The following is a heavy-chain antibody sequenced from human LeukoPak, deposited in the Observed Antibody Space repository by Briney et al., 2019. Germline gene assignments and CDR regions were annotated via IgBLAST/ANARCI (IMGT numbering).Heavy chain of an antibody. CDR3: ARAGHYSSVPENAFDI. CDR1: GFTFSSYG. J-gene: IGHJ3*02. Sequence: GGSLRLSCAASGFTFSSYGMSWVRQAPGKGLEWVSAISGSGGSTYYADSVKGRFTISRDNSKNTLYLQMNGLRAEDTAIYYCARAGHYSSVPENAFDIWGQGTMVTVSS. CDR2: ISGSGGST. V-gene: IGHV3-23*01. D-gene: IGHD6-25*01.